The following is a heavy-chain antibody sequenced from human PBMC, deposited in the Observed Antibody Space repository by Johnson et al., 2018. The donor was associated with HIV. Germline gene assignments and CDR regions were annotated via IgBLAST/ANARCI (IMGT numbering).Heavy chain of an antibody. Sequence: EVQLVESGGGLVQPGGSLRLSCAASGFTVSSNYMSWVRQAPGKGLEWVSVIYSGGSTYYADSVKGRFTIPRDNSKNTLYLQMNSLRAEDTAVYYCARDRGQWLLGMSDAFDIWGQGTMVTVSS. V-gene: IGHV3-66*01. D-gene: IGHD3-22*01. J-gene: IGHJ3*02. CDR3: ARDRGQWLLGMSDAFDI. CDR2: IYSGGST. CDR1: GFTVSSNY.